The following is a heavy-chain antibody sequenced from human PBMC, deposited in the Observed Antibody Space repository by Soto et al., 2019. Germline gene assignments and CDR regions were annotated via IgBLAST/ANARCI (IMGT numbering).Heavy chain of an antibody. CDR2: INPNSGGT. Sequence: ASVKVSCKASGYTFTGYYMHWVRQAPGQGLEWMGWINPNSGGTNYAQKFQGWVTMTRDTSISTAYMELSRLRSDDTAVYYCATAGSGYSYGRGVYYFDYWGQGTLVTVSS. CDR1: GYTFTGYY. CDR3: ATAGSGYSYGRGVYYFDY. J-gene: IGHJ4*02. V-gene: IGHV1-2*04. D-gene: IGHD5-18*01.